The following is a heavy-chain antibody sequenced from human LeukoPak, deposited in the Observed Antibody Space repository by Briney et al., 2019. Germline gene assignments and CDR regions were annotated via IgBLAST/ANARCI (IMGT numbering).Heavy chain of an antibody. D-gene: IGHD3-22*01. CDR2: ISYDGSNK. CDR3: AKIGYYYDSSGFDY. V-gene: IGHV3-30*18. Sequence: AGGSLRLSCAASGFTFSSYAMHWVRQAPGKGLEWVAVISYDGSNKYYADSVKGRFTISRDNSKNTLYLQMNSLRAEDTAVYYCAKIGYYYDSSGFDYWGQGTLVTVSS. CDR1: GFTFSSYA. J-gene: IGHJ4*02.